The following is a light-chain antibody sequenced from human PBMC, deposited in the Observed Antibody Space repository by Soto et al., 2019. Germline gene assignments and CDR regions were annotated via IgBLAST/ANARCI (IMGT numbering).Light chain of an antibody. CDR1: QSISSY. CDR3: QQYNTFSRT. Sequence: DIQMTQSTSSLSASVGDRVTITCRASQSISSYLNWYQQKPGKAPNLLIYKASTLESGVPSRFSGGGSGAEFTLTISSLQPDDFATYYCQQYNTFSRTFGQGTKVDIK. CDR2: KAS. V-gene: IGKV1-5*03. J-gene: IGKJ1*01.